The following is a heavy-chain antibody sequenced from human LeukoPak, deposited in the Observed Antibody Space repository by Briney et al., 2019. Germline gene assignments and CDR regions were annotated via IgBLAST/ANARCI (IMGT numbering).Heavy chain of an antibody. D-gene: IGHD3-22*01. CDR1: GYTFTGYY. J-gene: IGHJ4*02. V-gene: IGHV1-2*02. Sequence: ASVKVSCKASGYTFTGYYMHWVRQAPGQGLEWMGWINPNSGGTNYAQKFQGRVTMTRDTSISTAYMELSRLRSDDTAVYYCARVFYYDSSGYYDYWGQGTLVTVSS. CDR3: ARVFYYDSSGYYDY. CDR2: INPNSGGT.